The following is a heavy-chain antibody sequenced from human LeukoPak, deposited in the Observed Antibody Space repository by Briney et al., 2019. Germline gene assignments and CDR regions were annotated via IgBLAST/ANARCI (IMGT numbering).Heavy chain of an antibody. D-gene: IGHD3-22*01. CDR2: ISRDGGST. V-gene: IGHV3-43*01. CDR1: GFTFDDYT. J-gene: IGHJ3*02. CDR3: AKAYYYDSSGYIAATAPFDI. Sequence: GGSLRLSCAASGFTFDDYTMHWVRQAPGKGLEWVSLISRDGGSTYYADSVKGRFTISRDNSKNSLYLQMNSLRTEDTALYYCAKAYYYDSSGYIAATAPFDIWGQGTMVTVSS.